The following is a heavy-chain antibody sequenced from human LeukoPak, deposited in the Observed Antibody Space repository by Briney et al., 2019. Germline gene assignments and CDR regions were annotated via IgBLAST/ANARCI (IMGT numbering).Heavy chain of an antibody. V-gene: IGHV4-34*01. CDR1: GGSFNGYY. D-gene: IGHD6-19*01. CDR2: INHSGST. J-gene: IGHJ4*02. CDR3: ARWQQWLRYYFDY. Sequence: SETLSLTCAVYGGSFNGYYWSWIRQSPGKGLEWIGEINHSGSTNYNPSLKSRVTISVDTSQNQFSLKLRSVTAADTAVYYCARWQQWLRYYFDYWGQGTLVTVSS.